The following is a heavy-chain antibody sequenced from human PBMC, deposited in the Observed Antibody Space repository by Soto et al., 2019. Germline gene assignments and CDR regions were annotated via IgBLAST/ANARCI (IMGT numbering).Heavy chain of an antibody. CDR1: GYSFTTSG. D-gene: IGHD4-17*01. V-gene: IGHV1-18*01. CDR3: ARRLYGDYDY. Sequence: QAQLVQSGAEVKEPGASVKVSCKASGYSFTTSGITWVRQAPGQGLEWMGWISTYNGNTNYAQKLQDRVTLTTDTSTSTAYMELRSLRSDDTAVYYCARRLYGDYDYCGQGTLVTVSS. J-gene: IGHJ4*02. CDR2: ISTYNGNT.